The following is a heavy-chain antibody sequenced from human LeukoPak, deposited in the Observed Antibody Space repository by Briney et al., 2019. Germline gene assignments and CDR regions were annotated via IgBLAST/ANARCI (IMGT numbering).Heavy chain of an antibody. J-gene: IGHJ4*02. CDR1: GYTFTGYY. CDR3: ARVWEQWLPLLYY. V-gene: IGHV1-2*06. Sequence: ASVKVSCKASGYTFTGYYMHWVRQAPGKGVEWKGRINPNRGGTNYAQKFQGRVTMTRDTSISTAYMELSRLRSDDTAVYYCARVWEQWLPLLYYWGQGTLVTVSS. CDR2: INPNRGGT. D-gene: IGHD6-19*01.